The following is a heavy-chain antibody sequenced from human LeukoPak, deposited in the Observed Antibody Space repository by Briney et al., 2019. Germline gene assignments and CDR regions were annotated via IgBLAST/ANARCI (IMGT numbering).Heavy chain of an antibody. D-gene: IGHD5-18*01. V-gene: IGHV3-53*01. CDR1: GFTVSSNY. CDR3: ARDPPHVDTAMANDY. J-gene: IGHJ4*02. Sequence: TGGSLRLSCAASGFTVSSNYMSWVRQAPGKGLEWVAVIYSGGSTYYADSVKGRFTISRDNSKNTLYLQMNSLRAEDTAVYYCARDPPHVDTAMANDYWGQGTLVTVSS. CDR2: IYSGGST.